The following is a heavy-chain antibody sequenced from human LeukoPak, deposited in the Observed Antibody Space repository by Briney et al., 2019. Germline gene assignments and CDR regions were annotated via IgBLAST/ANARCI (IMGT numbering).Heavy chain of an antibody. J-gene: IGHJ6*03. V-gene: IGHV3-30*04. CDR3: AREGGSSSLYYYYYYYMDV. D-gene: IGHD6-6*01. CDR2: ISYDGSNK. CDR1: GCTFSSYA. Sequence: GGSLRLSCAASGCTFSSYAMHWVRQAPGKGLEWVAGISYDGSNKKYADSVKGRFTISRDNSKNTLYLQMNTLRVEDTAVYYCAREGGSSSLYYYYYYYMDVWGKGTTVTVSS.